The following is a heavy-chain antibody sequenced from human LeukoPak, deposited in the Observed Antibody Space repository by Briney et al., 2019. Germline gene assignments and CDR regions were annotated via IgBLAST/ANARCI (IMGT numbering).Heavy chain of an antibody. CDR2: INPNSGGT. J-gene: IGHJ4*02. CDR1: GYTFTGYY. D-gene: IGHD2-15*01. V-gene: IGHV1-2*02. Sequence: GASVKVSCKXSGYTFTGYYMHWVRQAPRQGLEWMGWINPNSGGTNYAQKFQGRVTMTRDTSISTAYMELSRLRSDDTAVYYCARETLGYCGGGSCSPYWGQGTLVTVSS. CDR3: ARETLGYCGGGSCSPY.